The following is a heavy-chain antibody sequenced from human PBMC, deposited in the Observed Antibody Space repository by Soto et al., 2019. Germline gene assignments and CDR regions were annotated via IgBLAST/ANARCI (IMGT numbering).Heavy chain of an antibody. D-gene: IGHD2-2*01. CDR1: GYTFTSYG. CDR3: ARERVDIVVVPAATRIYGMDV. Sequence: ASVKVSCKASGYTFTSYGISWVRQAPGQGLEWMGWISAYNGNTNYAQKLQGRVTMTTDTSTSTAYMELRSLRSDDTAVYYCARERVDIVVVPAATRIYGMDVWGQGTTVTVSS. J-gene: IGHJ6*02. V-gene: IGHV1-18*04. CDR2: ISAYNGNT.